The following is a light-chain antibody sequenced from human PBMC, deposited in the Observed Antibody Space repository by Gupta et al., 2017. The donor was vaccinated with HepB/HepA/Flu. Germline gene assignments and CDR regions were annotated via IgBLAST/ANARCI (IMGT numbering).Light chain of an antibody. J-gene: IGLJ1*01. CDR1: ALPKQY. CDR2: KDS. Sequence: YELTLPLSVSVSPGQTARITCSGDALPKQYAYWYQQKPGQAPVLVIYKDSERPSGIPERFSGSSSGTTVTLTISGVQAEDEAGYYRQSADSSGTYVFGTGTKVTVL. V-gene: IGLV3-25*03. CDR3: QSADSSGTYV.